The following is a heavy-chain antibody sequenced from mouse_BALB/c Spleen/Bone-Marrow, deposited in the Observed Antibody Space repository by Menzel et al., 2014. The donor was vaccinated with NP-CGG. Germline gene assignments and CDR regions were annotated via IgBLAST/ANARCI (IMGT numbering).Heavy chain of an antibody. J-gene: IGHJ3*01. CDR1: GFTFTSYT. CDR3: TREDYGAY. D-gene: IGHD2-4*01. CDR2: ISNGGGST. V-gene: IGHV5-12-2*01. Sequence: EVKLVESGGGLVQPGGSLKLSCAASGFTFTSYTMSWVRQTPEKRLEWVAYISNGGGSTYYPGTVKGRFTISRDNAKNTLYLQMSSLKSEDTAIYYCTREDYGAYWGQGTLVTVSA.